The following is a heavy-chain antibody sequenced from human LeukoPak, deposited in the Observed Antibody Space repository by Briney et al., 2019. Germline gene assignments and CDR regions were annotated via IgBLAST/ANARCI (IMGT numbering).Heavy chain of an antibody. V-gene: IGHV4-59*01. CDR3: ARVHHYDILTGYYWNAFDI. CDR2: IYYSWST. D-gene: IGHD3-9*01. CDR1: GGSISSYY. Sequence: SETLSLTFTVSGGSISSYYWSWIRQPPGKGLEWIGYIYYSWSTNYNPSLKTRVTISVDTSKNQFSLKLSSVAAADTAVYYCARVHHYDILTGYYWNAFDIWGQGTMVTVSS. J-gene: IGHJ3*02.